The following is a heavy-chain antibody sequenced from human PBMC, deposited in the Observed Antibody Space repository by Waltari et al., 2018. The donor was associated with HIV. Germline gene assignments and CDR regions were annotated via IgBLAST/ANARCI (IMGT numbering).Heavy chain of an antibody. CDR3: ATGLAYDSSGYREYGMDV. CDR2: FDPEDGET. CDR1: GYTLTELS. V-gene: IGHV1-24*01. J-gene: IGHJ6*02. D-gene: IGHD3-22*01. Sequence: QVQLVQSGAEVKKPGASVKVSCKVSGYTLTELSMHWVRQAPGKGLEWMGGFDPEDGETIYAQKFQGRVTMTEDTSTDTAYMELSSLRSEDTAVYYCATGLAYDSSGYREYGMDVWGQGTTVTVSS.